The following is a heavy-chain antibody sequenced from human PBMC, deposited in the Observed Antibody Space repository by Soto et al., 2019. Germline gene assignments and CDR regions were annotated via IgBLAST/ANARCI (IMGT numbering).Heavy chain of an antibody. CDR1: GFIFSTYG. J-gene: IGHJ4*02. Sequence: QVQLVESGGGVVQPGRSLRLSCAASGFIFSTYGMHWVRQAPGKGLEWLSVISYDGNNKYYADSVKGRFTIPRDNSKNTLWLQMDSLRTEDTAVYYCAKDLLLTTITTVGDWGQGTLVTVSS. CDR2: ISYDGNNK. D-gene: IGHD4-17*01. CDR3: AKDLLLTTITTVGD. V-gene: IGHV3-30*18.